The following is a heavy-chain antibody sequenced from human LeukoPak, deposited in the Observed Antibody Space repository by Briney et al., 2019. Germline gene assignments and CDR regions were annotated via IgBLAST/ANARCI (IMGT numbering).Heavy chain of an antibody. CDR1: GFKFSSYW. J-gene: IGHJ4*02. Sequence: GGSLRLSCAVSGFKFSSYWMNWVRQAPGKGLEWVSSISSSSSYIYYADSVKGRFTISRDNAKNSLYLQMNSLRAEDTAVYYCARGLTGWELGYWGQGTLVTVSS. CDR3: ARGLTGWELGY. V-gene: IGHV3-21*01. D-gene: IGHD1-26*01. CDR2: ISSSSSYI.